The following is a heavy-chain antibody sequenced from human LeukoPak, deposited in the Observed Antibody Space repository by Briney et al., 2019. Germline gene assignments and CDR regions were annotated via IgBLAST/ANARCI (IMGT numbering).Heavy chain of an antibody. CDR2: IYYSGST. CDR3: AREVIEDWFDR. Sequence: SQTLSLTCTVSGGSISSGAYYWNWIRQHPGKGLEWIGYIYYSGSTYYNPSLKSRVTMSVDTSKNQFSLKLSSVTAADTAVYYCAREVIEDWFDRWGQGTLVTVSS. J-gene: IGHJ5*02. CDR1: GGSISSGAYY. D-gene: IGHD2/OR15-2a*01. V-gene: IGHV4-31*03.